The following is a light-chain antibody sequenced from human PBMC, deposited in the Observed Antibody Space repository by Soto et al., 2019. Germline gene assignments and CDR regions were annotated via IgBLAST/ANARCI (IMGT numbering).Light chain of an antibody. V-gene: IGKV1-12*01. CDR2: ATS. CDR1: QGISNW. CDR3: QQASSFPLT. Sequence: DIEMTQTPSSVSASVGDRVTLTCRASQGISNWLAWYQQKPGNAPKLLIYATSTLHSGVPSRFSGSGSGTDFTLTITSLQPEDFATYYCQQASSFPLTFGGGTKVEMK. J-gene: IGKJ4*01.